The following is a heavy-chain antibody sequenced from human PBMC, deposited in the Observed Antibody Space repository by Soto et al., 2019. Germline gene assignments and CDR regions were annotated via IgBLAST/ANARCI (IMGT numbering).Heavy chain of an antibody. Sequence: PSLTCTFSCGSISSGGYYWSFIHQHPLKVLEWIGYIYYSGSTYYNPSLKSRVTISVDTSKNQFSLKLSSVTAADTAVYYCARGQRITMVRGVITNWFDPWGQGTLVTVSS. CDR3: ARGQRITMVRGVITNWFDP. CDR1: CGSISSGGYY. V-gene: IGHV4-31*03. J-gene: IGHJ5*02. D-gene: IGHD3-10*01. CDR2: IYYSGST.